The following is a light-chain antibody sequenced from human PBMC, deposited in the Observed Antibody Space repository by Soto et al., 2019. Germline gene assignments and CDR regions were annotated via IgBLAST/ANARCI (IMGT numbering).Light chain of an antibody. CDR1: QSVSSSF. CDR3: QQYGSAPWT. Sequence: EIVLTQSPGTLSLSPGERATLSCRASQSVSSSFVAWFQQKPGQAPRLRIYGTSSRATGIPDRFSGSGSGTDFTLTINGLEPEDFAMYFCQQYGSAPWTFGQGNKVEIK. V-gene: IGKV3-20*01. J-gene: IGKJ1*01. CDR2: GTS.